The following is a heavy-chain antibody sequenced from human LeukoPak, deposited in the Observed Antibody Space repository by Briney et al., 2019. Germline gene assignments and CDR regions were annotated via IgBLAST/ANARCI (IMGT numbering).Heavy chain of an antibody. CDR2: IYYSGST. D-gene: IGHD1-26*01. V-gene: IGHV4-59*01. CDR3: ARDLMGAASENWFDP. CDR1: GGSISSYY. Sequence: SETLSLTCTVSGGSISSYYWSWIRQPPGKGLEWIGYIYYSGSTNYNPSLKSRVTISVDTSKNQFSLKLSSVTAADTAVYYCARDLMGAASENWFDPWGQGTLVTVSS. J-gene: IGHJ5*02.